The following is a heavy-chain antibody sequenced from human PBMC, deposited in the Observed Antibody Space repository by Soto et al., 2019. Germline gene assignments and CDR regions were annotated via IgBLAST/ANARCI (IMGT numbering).Heavy chain of an antibody. Sequence: QVQLVQSGAEVKKPGSSVKVSCKASGGTFSSYAIGWVRQAPGQGLEWMGGIIPIFGTANYAQKFQGRVTITADESTSTAYMELSSLRSEDTAVYYCARVNLDSSSPEDYYYGMDVWGQGTTVTVSS. CDR1: GGTFSSYA. CDR3: ARVNLDSSSPEDYYYGMDV. J-gene: IGHJ6*02. V-gene: IGHV1-69*12. D-gene: IGHD6-6*01. CDR2: IIPIFGTA.